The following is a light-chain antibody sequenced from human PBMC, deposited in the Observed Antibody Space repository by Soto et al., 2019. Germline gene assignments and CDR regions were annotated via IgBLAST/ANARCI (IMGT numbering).Light chain of an antibody. J-gene: IGKJ1*01. CDR1: QSVSSSY. CDR3: QQYGGSPVT. CDR2: GAS. Sequence: KKSPGALSLSKGERATLSCRASQSVSSSYLAWYQQKPGQAPRLLIYGASSRATGIPDRFTGSGSGTDFTLTINRLEPEDFAVYYCQQYGGSPVTFGQGTKLDTK. V-gene: IGKV3-20*01.